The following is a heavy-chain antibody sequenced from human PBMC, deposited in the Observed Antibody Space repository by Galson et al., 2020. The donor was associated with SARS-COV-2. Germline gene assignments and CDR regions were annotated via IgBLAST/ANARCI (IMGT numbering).Heavy chain of an antibody. D-gene: IGHD3-3*01. CDR3: ARERLDWFDY. J-gene: IGHJ4*02. CDR2: TYYSSNWYN. Sequence: SQTLSLTCAIPGNSVHSHRAALDWLRQSPSRGLDRLGRTYYSSNWYNDYAVSVKSRLTINPDTPENQLSLQLNSLTPEDTALYYCARERLDWFDYWGQGTLVTVSS. CDR1: GNSVHSHRAA. V-gene: IGHV6-1*01.